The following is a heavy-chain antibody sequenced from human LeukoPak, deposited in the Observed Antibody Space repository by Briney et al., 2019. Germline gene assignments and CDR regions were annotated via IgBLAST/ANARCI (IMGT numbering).Heavy chain of an antibody. D-gene: IGHD3-10*01. CDR1: GFSFNSYW. Sequence: GGSLRLSCAASGFSFNSYWMTWVRQAPGKGLEWVSSISDSADNTYYADSVKGRFTISRDNSKNTLFLQMNSLGAEDTAVYYCAKVYWYGSGSFIFDYWGQGTLVTVSS. J-gene: IGHJ4*02. V-gene: IGHV3-23*01. CDR2: ISDSADNT. CDR3: AKVYWYGSGSFIFDY.